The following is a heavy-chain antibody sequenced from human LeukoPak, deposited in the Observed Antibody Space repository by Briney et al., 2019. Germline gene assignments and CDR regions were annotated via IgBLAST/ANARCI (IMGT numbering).Heavy chain of an antibody. J-gene: IGHJ4*02. CDR2: ISSSGSTI. Sequence: PGGSLRLSCAASGFTFSDYYMSWIRQAPGKGLEWVSYISSSGSTIYYADSVKGRFTISRDNAKNSLYLQMNSLRAEDTAVYYCARDAYNIVGATNFDYWGQGTLATVSS. D-gene: IGHD1-26*01. V-gene: IGHV3-11*01. CDR3: ARDAYNIVGATNFDY. CDR1: GFTFSDYY.